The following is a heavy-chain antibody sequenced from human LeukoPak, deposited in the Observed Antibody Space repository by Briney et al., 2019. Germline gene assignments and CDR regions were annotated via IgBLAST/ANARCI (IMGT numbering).Heavy chain of an antibody. J-gene: IGHJ3*02. D-gene: IGHD1-26*01. CDR2: IYWNDEK. CDR3: AHTQYSFDSGRVDDAFGI. V-gene: IGHV2-5*01. Sequence: SGPTLVKPTQTLTLACTLSGLSLSTGAVGVGWIRQPQGKALEWLALIYWNDEKRYSPSLKSRLTITKDTSKIQVVLAMTNVDPVDTATYYCAHTQYSFDSGRVDDAFGIWGQGTMVTVSS. CDR1: GLSLSTGAVG.